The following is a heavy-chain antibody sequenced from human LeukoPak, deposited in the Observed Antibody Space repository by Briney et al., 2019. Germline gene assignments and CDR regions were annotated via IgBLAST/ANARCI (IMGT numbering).Heavy chain of an antibody. CDR3: ARRTIAVAVIDAFDI. D-gene: IGHD6-19*01. V-gene: IGHV5-51*01. Sequence: GESLKISCKGSGYSFTSCWIGWVRQMPGKGLEWMGIIYPGDSDTRYSPSFQGQVTISADKSIRTAYLQWSSLKASHTAMYYCARRTIAVAVIDAFDIWGQGTMVTVSS. J-gene: IGHJ3*02. CDR2: IYPGDSDT. CDR1: GYSFTSCW.